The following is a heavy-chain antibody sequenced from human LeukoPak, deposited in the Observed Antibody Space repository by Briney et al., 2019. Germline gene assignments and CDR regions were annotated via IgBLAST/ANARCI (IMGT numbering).Heavy chain of an antibody. CDR3: ARIPAAMGDYFDY. D-gene: IGHD2-2*01. J-gene: IGHJ4*02. CDR2: IDWDDDK. CDR1: GGSISSYY. Sequence: TLSLTCTVSGGSISSYYWSWIRQPPGKALEWLARIDWDDDKYYSTSLKTRLTISKDTSKNQVVLTMTNMDPVDTATYYCARIPAAMGDYFDYWGQGTLVTVSS. V-gene: IGHV2-70*11.